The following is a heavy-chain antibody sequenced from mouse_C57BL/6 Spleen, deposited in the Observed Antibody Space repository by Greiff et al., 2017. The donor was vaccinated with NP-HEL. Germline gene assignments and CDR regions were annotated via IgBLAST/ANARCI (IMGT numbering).Heavy chain of an antibody. CDR3: AREDSEEFGY. D-gene: IGHD2-12*01. CDR1: GYAFSSSW. Sequence: QVQLQQSGPELVKPGASVKISCKASGYAFSSSWMNWVKQRPGKGLEWIGRIYPGDGDTNYNGKFKGKATLTADKSSSTAYMQLRSLTSEDSAVYFCAREDSEEFGYWGQGTLVTVSA. J-gene: IGHJ3*01. V-gene: IGHV1-82*01. CDR2: IYPGDGDT.